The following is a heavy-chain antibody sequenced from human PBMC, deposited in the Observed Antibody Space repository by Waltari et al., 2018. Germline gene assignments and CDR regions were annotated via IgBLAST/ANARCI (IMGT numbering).Heavy chain of an antibody. CDR3: ARDAPPTTVTFYYFDY. J-gene: IGHJ4*02. CDR2: IYTSGST. D-gene: IGHD4-17*01. Sequence: QVQLQESGPGLVKPSQTLSLTCTVSGGSISSGSYYWSWIRQPAGKGLEWIGYIYTSGSTNYNPSLKSRVTISVDTSKNQFSLKLSSVTAADTAVYYCARDAPPTTVTFYYFDYWGQGTLVTVSS. V-gene: IGHV4-61*09. CDR1: GGSISSGSYY.